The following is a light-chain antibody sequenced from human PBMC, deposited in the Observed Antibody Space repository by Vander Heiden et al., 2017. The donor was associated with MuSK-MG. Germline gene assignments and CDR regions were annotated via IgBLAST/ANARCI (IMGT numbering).Light chain of an antibody. Sequence: DIQLTQPPSFLSASVGDRVTITCRASQGISSYLAWYQQKPGKAPKLLIYAASTLQSGVPSRFSGSGYGKEFTLTISSRQPEDFAAYYCQQHNSYPPVTFGHGTKVDIK. CDR1: QGISSY. CDR2: AAS. CDR3: QQHNSYPPVT. V-gene: IGKV1-9*01. J-gene: IGKJ3*01.